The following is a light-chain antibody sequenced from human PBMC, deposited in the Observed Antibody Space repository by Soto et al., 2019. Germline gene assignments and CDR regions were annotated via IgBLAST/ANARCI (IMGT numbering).Light chain of an antibody. J-gene: IGLJ3*02. CDR2: GNS. V-gene: IGLV1-40*01. CDR3: QSYDSSLSGWV. CDR1: NSNIGAGYD. Sequence: QSVLTQQPSVSGAPGQRVTISCTGYNSNIGAGYDVHWYQQLPGTAPKLLIYGNSNRPSGVPDRFSASKSGTSASLAITGLQAEDEADYYCQSYDSSLSGWVFGAGTKLTVL.